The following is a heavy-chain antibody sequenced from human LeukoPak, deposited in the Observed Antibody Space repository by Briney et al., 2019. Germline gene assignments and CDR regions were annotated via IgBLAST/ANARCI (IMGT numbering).Heavy chain of an antibody. Sequence: ASVKVSCKASGYTFTSYDINWVRQATGQGLEWMGWMNPNSGNTGYAQKFQGRVTMTRNTSMSTAYMELSSLRSEDTAVYYCAREVVPYYDFWSGYYTTGALDYWGQGTLVTVSS. CDR1: GYTFTSYD. J-gene: IGHJ4*02. D-gene: IGHD3-3*01. CDR3: AREVVPYYDFWSGYYTTGALDY. CDR2: MNPNSGNT. V-gene: IGHV1-8*01.